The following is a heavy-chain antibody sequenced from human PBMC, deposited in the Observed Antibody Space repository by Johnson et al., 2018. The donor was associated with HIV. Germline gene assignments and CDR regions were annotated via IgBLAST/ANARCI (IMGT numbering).Heavy chain of an antibody. CDR1: GFTFSGYA. Sequence: VQLVESGGGVVRPGGSLRLSCAASGFTFSGYAMSWVRQAPGKGLEWVSGINWNGGSTGYADSVKGRFTISRDNAKNSLYLQMNSLRAEDTALYYCARDPTIAWDLKGDAFDIWGQGTMVTVSS. D-gene: IGHD1-26*01. CDR2: INWNGGST. CDR3: ARDPTIAWDLKGDAFDI. V-gene: IGHV3-20*04. J-gene: IGHJ3*02.